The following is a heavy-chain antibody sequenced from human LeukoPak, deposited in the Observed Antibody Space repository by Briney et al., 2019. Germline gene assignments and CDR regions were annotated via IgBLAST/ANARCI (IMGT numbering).Heavy chain of an antibody. CDR3: ASRPNNSWRGPFDY. J-gene: IGHJ4*02. D-gene: IGHD1/OR15-1a*01. CDR1: VFSFSTYA. CDR2: IQDDGSNK. V-gene: IGHV3-30*02. Sequence: PGGSLRLSCAASVFSFSTYAMHWVRQAPGKGLEWVAFIQDDGSNKYYADSVKGRFIISRDNSKNTLYLQMNSLRTEDTAVYYCASRPNNSWRGPFDYWGQGTLVTVSS.